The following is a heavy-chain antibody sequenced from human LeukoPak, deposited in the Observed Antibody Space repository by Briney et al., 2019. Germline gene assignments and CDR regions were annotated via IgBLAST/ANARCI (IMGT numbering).Heavy chain of an antibody. Sequence: PSETLSLTCTVSGGSISSSSYYWGWIRQPPGKGLEWIGSIYYRGSTYYNPSLKSRVTISVDTSKNQFSLKLSSVTAADTAMYYCARRDSGSPRRAWDYWGQGTLVTVSS. J-gene: IGHJ4*02. CDR3: ARRDSGSPRRAWDY. D-gene: IGHD1-26*01. CDR2: IYYRGST. CDR1: GGSISSSSYY. V-gene: IGHV4-39*01.